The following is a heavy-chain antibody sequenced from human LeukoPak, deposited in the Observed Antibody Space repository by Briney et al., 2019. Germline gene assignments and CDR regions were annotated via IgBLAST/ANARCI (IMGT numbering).Heavy chain of an antibody. CDR3: ARQVAGVNDY. D-gene: IGHD6-19*01. CDR2: MKEDGSEE. J-gene: IGHJ4*02. Sequence: GGSLRLSCATSGFTFSNFWMTWVRQAPGEGLEWVANMKEDGSEEYYVDSVKGRFTISRDNARTSLYLQMNSLRVEDTAVYYCARQVAGVNDYWGQGTLVTVSS. CDR1: GFTFSNFW. V-gene: IGHV3-7*01.